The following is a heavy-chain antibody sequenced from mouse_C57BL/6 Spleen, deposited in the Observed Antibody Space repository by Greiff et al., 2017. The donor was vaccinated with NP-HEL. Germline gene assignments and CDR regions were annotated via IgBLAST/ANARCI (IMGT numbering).Heavy chain of an antibody. J-gene: IGHJ2*01. CDR2: IDPENGDT. Sequence: VQLKQSGAELVRPGASVKLSCTASGFNIKDDYMHWVKQRPEQGLEWIGWIDPENGDTEYASKFQGKATITADTSSNTAYLQLSSLTSEDTAVYYCTTWGLYDAHFDYWGQGTTLTVSS. CDR1: GFNIKDDY. CDR3: TTWGLYDAHFDY. D-gene: IGHD2-3*01. V-gene: IGHV14-4*01.